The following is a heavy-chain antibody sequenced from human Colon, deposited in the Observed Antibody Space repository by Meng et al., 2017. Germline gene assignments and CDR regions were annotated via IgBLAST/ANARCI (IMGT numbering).Heavy chain of an antibody. CDR3: ATIRGFLYGYSDD. CDR2: VTPKSGST. J-gene: IGHJ4*02. V-gene: IGHV1-8*02. CDR1: GYTFTAYD. D-gene: IGHD3-10*01. Sequence: LVQSGAEVKKPGASVKVSCKASGYTFTAYDISWVRQATGQGPEWLGWVTPKSGSTVYAPKFQGRVTMTRNTSISTAYLELTNLRSEDTAMYYCATIRGFLYGYSDDWGQGTLVTVSS.